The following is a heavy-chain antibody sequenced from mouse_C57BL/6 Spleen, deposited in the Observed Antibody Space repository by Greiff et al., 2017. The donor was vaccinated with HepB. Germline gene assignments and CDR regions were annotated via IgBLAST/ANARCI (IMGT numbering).Heavy chain of an antibody. CDR1: GYHFTSYD. CDR2: SYPRDGST. Sequence: VQLQQSGPELVKPGASVKLSCKASGYHFTSYDINWVKQRPGQGLEWIGWSYPRDGSTKYNEKFKGEATLTVDTSSSTAYMELHSLASEDSAVYFCAREGTPYYFDYWGQGTTLTVSS. J-gene: IGHJ2*01. V-gene: IGHV1-85*01. D-gene: IGHD2-14*01. CDR3: AREGTPYYFDY.